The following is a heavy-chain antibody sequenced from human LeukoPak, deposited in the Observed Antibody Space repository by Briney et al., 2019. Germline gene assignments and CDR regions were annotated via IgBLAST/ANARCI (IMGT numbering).Heavy chain of an antibody. CDR2: INQGGSDK. V-gene: IGHV3-7*01. CDR3: TRDRSRAEDH. J-gene: IGHJ4*02. Sequence: GGSLRLSCAASGFTFSGHWLSWVRQAPGKGLEWVANINQGGSDKYYVDSVKGRFTISRDNANNLLYLQMNSLRGEDTAVYYCTRDRSRAEDHGGQGTLVTVSS. D-gene: IGHD1-14*01. CDR1: GFTFSGHW.